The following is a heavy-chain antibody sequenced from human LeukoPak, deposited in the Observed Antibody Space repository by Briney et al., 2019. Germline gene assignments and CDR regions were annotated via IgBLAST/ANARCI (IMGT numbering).Heavy chain of an antibody. CDR1: GYTFTGYY. D-gene: IGHD1-26*01. CDR3: ASTIGELLTFDY. J-gene: IGHJ4*02. CDR2: INPNSGGT. V-gene: IGHV1-2*02. Sequence: ASVKVSCKASGYTFTGYYMHWVRQAAGQRLEWMGWINPNSGGTNYAQKFQGRVTMTRDTSISTAYMELSRLRSDDTAVYYCASTIGELLTFDYWGQGTLVTVSS.